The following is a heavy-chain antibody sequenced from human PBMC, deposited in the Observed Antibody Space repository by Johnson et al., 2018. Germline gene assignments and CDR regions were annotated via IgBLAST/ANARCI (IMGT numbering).Heavy chain of an antibody. J-gene: IGHJ4*02. Sequence: QVQLVQSGGGVVQPGRSLRLSCAASGFTFSTYAMHWVRQVPGRGLEWVAVISSDEKSKYYADSVKGRFTISRDNSRNTRYLQMTSLRPDVTAVYYCVPEGPRHCFDYWGQGTLVTVSS. V-gene: IGHV3-30*04. CDR1: GFTFSTYA. CDR2: ISSDEKSK. CDR3: VPEGPRHCFDY.